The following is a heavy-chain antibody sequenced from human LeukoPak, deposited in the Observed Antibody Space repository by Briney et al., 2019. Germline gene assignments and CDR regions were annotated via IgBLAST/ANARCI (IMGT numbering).Heavy chain of an antibody. V-gene: IGHV4-34*01. J-gene: IGHJ4*02. Sequence: SKTLSTTGTVTGGSFRGYLWSWKHHPPMKNLQWIGENNNTGEYTGYNPSFKCRVTMSVDTSTNQFSLTLSSVTAADTAVYFCTRSVFFFKQKTAYEILTGYQFDYWGQGTLVTVSS. D-gene: IGHD3-9*01. CDR2: NNNTGEYT. CDR1: GGSFRGYL. CDR3: TRSVFFFKQKTAYEILTGYQFDY.